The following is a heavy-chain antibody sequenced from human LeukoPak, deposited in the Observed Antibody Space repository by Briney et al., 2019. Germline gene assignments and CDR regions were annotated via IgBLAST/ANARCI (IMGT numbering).Heavy chain of an antibody. CDR1: GYTFTGYA. J-gene: IGHJ4*02. V-gene: IGHV7-4-1*02. CDR3: ARYGRGGYSLLY. D-gene: IGHD5-24*01. CDR2: INTNTGNP. Sequence: ASVKVSCTASGYTFTGYAINWVRQAPGQGLEWMGWINTNTGNPTYAQGFTGQFVFSLDTSVNTAYLQISSLKAEDTAVYYCARYGRGGYSLLYWGQGTLVTVSS.